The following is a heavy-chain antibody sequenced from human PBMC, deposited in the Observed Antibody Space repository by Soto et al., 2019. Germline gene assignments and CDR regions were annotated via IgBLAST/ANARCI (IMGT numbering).Heavy chain of an antibody. V-gene: IGHV3-7*03. CDR3: ARAGSPLLDY. CDR1: GFTFGSYW. CDR2: IKKDGSEK. Sequence: VQLVESGGGVVQPGGSLRLSCAASGFTFGSYWMSWVRQAPGKGLEWVANIKKDGSEKYYVDSVKGRFTISRDNAKNSLYLQMNSLRAEDTAVYYCARAGSPLLDYWGQGTLVTVSS. J-gene: IGHJ4*02. D-gene: IGHD6-13*01.